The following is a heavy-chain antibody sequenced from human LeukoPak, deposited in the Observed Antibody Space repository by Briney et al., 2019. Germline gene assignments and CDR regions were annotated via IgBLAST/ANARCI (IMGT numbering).Heavy chain of an antibody. D-gene: IGHD3-22*01. J-gene: IGHJ4*02. CDR2: ISYDGSNK. CDR3: ARDDDSSGYPTVTDY. CDR1: GFTFNTYG. V-gene: IGHV3-30*03. Sequence: GRSLRLSCVASGFTFNTYGMHWVRQAPGKGLEWVAVISYDGSNKYYADSVKGRFTISRDNSKNTLYLQMNSLRAEDTAVYYCARDDDSSGYPTVTDYWGQGTLVTVSS.